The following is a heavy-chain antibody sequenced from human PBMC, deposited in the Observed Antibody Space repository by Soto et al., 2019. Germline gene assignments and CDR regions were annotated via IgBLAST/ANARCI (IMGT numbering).Heavy chain of an antibody. CDR2: IYYSGST. J-gene: IGHJ4*02. Sequence: NPSETLSLTCTVSGGSISSGGYYWSWIRQHPGKGLEWIGYIYYSGSTYYNPSLKSRVTISVDTSKNQFSLKLSSVTAADMAVYYCARVPSKDILTGYKVYYFDYWGQGTLVTVSS. CDR3: ARVPSKDILTGYKVYYFDY. CDR1: GGSISSGGYY. V-gene: IGHV4-31*03. D-gene: IGHD3-9*01.